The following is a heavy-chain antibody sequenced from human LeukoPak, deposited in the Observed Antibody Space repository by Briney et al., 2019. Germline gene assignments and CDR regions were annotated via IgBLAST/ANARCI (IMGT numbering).Heavy chain of an antibody. D-gene: IGHD2-21*02. V-gene: IGHV3-11*03. CDR1: GFTFSDYY. Sequence: GGSLRLSCAASGFTFSDYYMSWIRQAPGRGLEWLAYINRSSDKTYYADSVKGRFTISRDNAKNSLYLQMNSLRAEDTAVYYCARTAREADVRGQGTTVTVSS. CDR2: INRSSDKT. J-gene: IGHJ6*02. CDR3: ARTAREADV.